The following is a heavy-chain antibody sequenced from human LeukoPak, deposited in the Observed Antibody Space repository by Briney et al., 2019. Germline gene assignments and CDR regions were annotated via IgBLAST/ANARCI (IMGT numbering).Heavy chain of an antibody. CDR1: GYTFTGYY. D-gene: IGHD5-12*01. J-gene: IGHJ4*02. CDR3: ARERATYSGYDPYFDY. CDR2: INPNSGGT. Sequence: ASVKVSCKASGYTFTGYYMHWVRQAPGQGLEWMGWINPNSGGTNYAQKFQGRVTMTRDTSISTAYMELSRLRSDDTAVYYCARERATYSGYDPYFDYWGQGTLVAVSS. V-gene: IGHV1-2*02.